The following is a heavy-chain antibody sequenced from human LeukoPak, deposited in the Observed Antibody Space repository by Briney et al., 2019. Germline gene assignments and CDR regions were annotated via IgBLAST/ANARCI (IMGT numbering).Heavy chain of an antibody. CDR3: ARRPVGSGYIDY. CDR1: GYTFTSYY. Sequence: GASVKVSCKASGYTFTSYYMHWVRQAPGQGLEWMGWIHPNSGGTNYAQKFQGRVTMTRDTSISTAYMELSRLRSDDTAVYYCARRPVGSGYIDYWGQGTLVTVSS. J-gene: IGHJ4*02. CDR2: IHPNSGGT. D-gene: IGHD3-22*01. V-gene: IGHV1-2*02.